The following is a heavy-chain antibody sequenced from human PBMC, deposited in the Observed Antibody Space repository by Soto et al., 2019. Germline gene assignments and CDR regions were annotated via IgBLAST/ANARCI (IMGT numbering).Heavy chain of an antibody. J-gene: IGHJ4*02. CDR2: INIDGSTT. CDR1: GFTFSSAW. V-gene: IGHV3-74*03. CDR3: ACLPMPRGLCNF. Sequence: EVQLVESGGGLVQPGEYLRLSCAASGFTFSSAWMHWVRKAPGKGLVWVSRINIDGSTTKYADSVRGRFTISRDNAKNTLFLEVNSLTIEDTAVYFCACLPMPRGLCNFWGKGTLVTVSS. D-gene: IGHD3-10*01.